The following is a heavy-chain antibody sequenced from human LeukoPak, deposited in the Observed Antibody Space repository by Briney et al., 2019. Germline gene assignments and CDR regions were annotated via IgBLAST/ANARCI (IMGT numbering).Heavy chain of an antibody. Sequence: ASVKVSCKASGYTFTGYYMHWVRQAPGQGLEWMGWINPNSGGTNYAQKFQGRVTMTRDTSISTAYMELSRLRSDDTAVYYCATLQGDCSSTSCFYYFDYWGQGTLVTVSS. CDR3: ATLQGDCSSTSCFYYFDY. D-gene: IGHD2-2*01. CDR1: GYTFTGYY. CDR2: INPNSGGT. J-gene: IGHJ4*02. V-gene: IGHV1-2*02.